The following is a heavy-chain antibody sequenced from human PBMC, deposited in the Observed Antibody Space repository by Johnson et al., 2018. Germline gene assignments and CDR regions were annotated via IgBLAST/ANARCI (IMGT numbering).Heavy chain of an antibody. Sequence: QVQLQESGGGVVQPGRSLRLSCAASGFTFSSYGMHWVRQAPGKGLEWVAIISYDGTNENYADSVKGRFTISRDNSKNTLYLQLNSLRAEDTAVYDCAKGVYGRIWYDAFDMWGHGTMVTVSS. J-gene: IGHJ3*02. D-gene: IGHD6-13*01. V-gene: IGHV3-30*18. CDR3: AKGVYGRIWYDAFDM. CDR1: GFTFSSYG. CDR2: ISYDGTNE.